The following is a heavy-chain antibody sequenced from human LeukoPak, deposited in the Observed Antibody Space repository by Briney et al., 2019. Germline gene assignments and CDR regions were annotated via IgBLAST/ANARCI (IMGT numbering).Heavy chain of an antibody. J-gene: IGHJ4*02. CDR3: ARDPEDYYGSGSYLFDY. CDR2: IYHSGST. D-gene: IGHD3-10*01. CDR1: GGSISSSNW. V-gene: IGHV4-4*02. Sequence: PSETLSLTCAVSGGSISSSNWWSWVRQPPGKGLEWIGEIYHSGSTNYNPSLKSRVTISVDKSKNQFSLKLSSVTAADTAVYYCARDPEDYYGSGSYLFDYWGQGILVTVSS.